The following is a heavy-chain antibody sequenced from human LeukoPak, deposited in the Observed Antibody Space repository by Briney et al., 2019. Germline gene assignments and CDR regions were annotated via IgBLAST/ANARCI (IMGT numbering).Heavy chain of an antibody. V-gene: IGHV3-23*01. D-gene: IGHD3-3*01. CDR2: ISGSGGST. J-gene: IGHJ6*02. CDR1: GFTFSSFA. CDR3: AKGYDFRSAHAIDV. Sequence: GASLRLSCAASGFTFSSFAMSWVRQAPGKGLEWVSAISGSGGSTYYADSVKGRFTISRDNSKNTLYLQMNSLRAEDTAVYYCAKGYDFRSAHAIDVWGQGTTVTVSS.